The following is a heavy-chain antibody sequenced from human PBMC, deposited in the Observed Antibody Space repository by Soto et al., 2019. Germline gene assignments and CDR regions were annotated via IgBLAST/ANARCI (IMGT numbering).Heavy chain of an antibody. CDR3: ARPSYALNWDFHYGMQV. CDR2: INQSGNT. CDR1: CGSFIGYY. V-gene: IGHV4-34*01. J-gene: IGHJ6*02. Sequence: PSETLCLTFAVSCGSFIGYYWTWIRQIPGKGLEWIGEINQSGNTKYNPSLMSRVTMSVDTSRNQFSLKLRSVTAADTAVYYCARPSYALNWDFHYGMQVWGQGTSVTVS. D-gene: IGHD2-2*01.